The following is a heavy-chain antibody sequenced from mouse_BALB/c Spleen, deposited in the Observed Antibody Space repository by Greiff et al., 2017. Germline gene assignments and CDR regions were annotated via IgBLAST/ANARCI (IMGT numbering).Heavy chain of an antibody. CDR1: GYTFTSYW. D-gene: IGHD4-1*01. J-gene: IGHJ1*01. CDR2: IDPSDSET. Sequence: VQLQQPGAELVKPGAPVKLSCKASGYTFTSYWMNWVKQRPGRGLEWIGRIDPSDSETHYNQKFKDKATLTVDKSSSTAYIQLSSLTSEDSAVYYCASGTWYFDVWGAGTTVTVSS. V-gene: IGHV1-69*02. CDR3: ASGTWYFDV.